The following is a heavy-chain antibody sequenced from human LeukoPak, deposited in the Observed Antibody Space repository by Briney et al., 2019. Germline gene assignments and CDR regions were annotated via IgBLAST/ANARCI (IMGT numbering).Heavy chain of an antibody. CDR3: AREVPSIAAAGSRENWFDP. Sequence: ASVKVSCKASGYTFTSYYMHWVRQAPGQGVQWRGIIYPSGGSTSYAQKFQGRVTMTRDTSTSTVYMELSSLRSEDTAVYYCAREVPSIAAAGSRENWFDPWGQGTLVTVSS. J-gene: IGHJ5*02. CDR1: GYTFTSYY. V-gene: IGHV1-46*01. CDR2: IYPSGGST. D-gene: IGHD6-13*01.